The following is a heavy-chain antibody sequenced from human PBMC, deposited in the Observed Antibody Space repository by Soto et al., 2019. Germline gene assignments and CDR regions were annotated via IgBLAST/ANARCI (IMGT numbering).Heavy chain of an antibody. J-gene: IGHJ4*01. CDR1: GSTFTSYG. V-gene: IGHV1-2*02. Sequence: ASVQVSCKSSGSTFTSYGFSWVIEATGQGLEWMGWINPNSGGTNYAQKFQGRVTMTRDTSISTAYMELSRLRSDDTAVYYCARAGPRWLSTWSPYYFDYWGQGTLVTVPS. CDR3: ARAGPRWLSTWSPYYFDY. D-gene: IGHD5-12*01. CDR2: INPNSGGT.